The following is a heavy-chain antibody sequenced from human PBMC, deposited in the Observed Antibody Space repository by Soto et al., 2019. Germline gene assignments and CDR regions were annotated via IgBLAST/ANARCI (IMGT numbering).Heavy chain of an antibody. CDR3: AKVSYYYSSGYDNKAGFDY. D-gene: IGHD3-22*01. CDR2: ISGSGGST. J-gene: IGHJ4*02. CDR1: GFTFSSYA. Sequence: GGSLRLSCAASGFTFSSYAMSWVRQSPGKGLEWVSAISGSGGSTYYADSVKGRFTIYRDNSKNTLYLQMNSLRGEDTAVYYCAKVSYYYSSGYDNKAGFDYWGQGTLVTVSS. V-gene: IGHV3-23*01.